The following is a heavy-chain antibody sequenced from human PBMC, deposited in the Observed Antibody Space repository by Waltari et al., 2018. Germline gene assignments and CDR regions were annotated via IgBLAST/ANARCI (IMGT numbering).Heavy chain of an antibody. CDR3: ARSLYCSGGSCDNWFDP. D-gene: IGHD2-15*01. CDR1: GGSISSCAYY. CDR2: IYYSGST. J-gene: IGHJ5*02. V-gene: IGHV4-30-4*08. Sequence: QVQLQESGPGLVKPSQTLSLTCTVSGGSISSCAYYWIWIRQPPGKGLEWIGYIYYSGSTYYNPSLKSRVTISVDTSKNQFSLKLSSVTAADTAVYYCARSLYCSGGSCDNWFDPWGQGTLVTVSS.